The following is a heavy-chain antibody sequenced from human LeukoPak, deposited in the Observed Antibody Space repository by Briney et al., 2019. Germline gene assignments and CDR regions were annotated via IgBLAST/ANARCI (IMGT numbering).Heavy chain of an antibody. CDR2: IGNSDGAI. V-gene: IGHV3-11*01. CDR1: GFAVRDYY. Sequence: GGSLRLSCAASGFAVRDYYTSWIRQAPGEGLEWISYIGNSDGAINYADSVKGRFTISKDNVNNLVSLQMNNLRVEDTAVYYCVREQWYRFDHWGQGILVTVSS. CDR3: VREQWYRFDH. J-gene: IGHJ4*02. D-gene: IGHD6-19*01.